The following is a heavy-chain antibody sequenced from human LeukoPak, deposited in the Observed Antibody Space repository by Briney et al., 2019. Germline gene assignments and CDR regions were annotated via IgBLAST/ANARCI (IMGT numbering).Heavy chain of an antibody. V-gene: IGHV3-21*01. CDR3: ARDRGAYCGGDCYLGFDY. CDR1: GFIFSSYS. Sequence: GGSLRLSCAASGFIFSSYSMNWVRQAPGKGLEWVSSISTSSSSIYYADSVKGRFTISRDNAKKSLYLQMTSLTAEDTAVYYCARDRGAYCGGDCYLGFDYWGRGTLVTVSS. J-gene: IGHJ4*01. CDR2: ISTSSSSI. D-gene: IGHD2-21*02.